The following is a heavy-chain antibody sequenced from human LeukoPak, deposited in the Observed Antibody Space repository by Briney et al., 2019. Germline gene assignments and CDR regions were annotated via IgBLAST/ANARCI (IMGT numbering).Heavy chain of an antibody. Sequence: SETLSLTCTVSGGSISSYYWSWIRQPPGKGLEWIGNIYYTGSTNYNPSLKSRVTISVDTSKNQFSLKLSSVTAADTAVYYCARAFSSGWYPYSIGGLWFDYWGQGTLVAVSS. CDR2: IYYTGST. CDR3: ARAFSSGWYPYSIGGLWFDY. J-gene: IGHJ4*02. D-gene: IGHD6-19*01. CDR1: GGSISSYY. V-gene: IGHV4-59*01.